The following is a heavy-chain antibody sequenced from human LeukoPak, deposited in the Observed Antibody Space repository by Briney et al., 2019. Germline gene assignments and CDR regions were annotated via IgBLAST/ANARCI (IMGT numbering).Heavy chain of an antibody. CDR1: GASISSHY. J-gene: IGHJ4*02. CDR2: IYYSGTT. CDR3: AREGVYTSSSYFDY. D-gene: IGHD6-6*01. Sequence: SETLSLTCTVSGASISSHYWSWIRQPPGKGLEWIGYIYYSGTTNYNPSLKSPVTMSIDTSRNQFSLTLYSVTAADTAVYYCAREGVYTSSSYFDYWGQGTLVTVSS. V-gene: IGHV4-59*11.